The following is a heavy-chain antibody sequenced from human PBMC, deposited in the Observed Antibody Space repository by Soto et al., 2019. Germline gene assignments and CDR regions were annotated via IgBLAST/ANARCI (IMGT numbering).Heavy chain of an antibody. J-gene: IGHJ4*02. Sequence: ASVKVSCKASGYTFTSYAMHWVRQAPGQRLEWMGWINAGNGNTKYSQKFQGRVTITRDTSASTAYMELSSLRSEDTAVYYCATPSQAVAGSAAFDHWGQGTLVTVSS. CDR2: INAGNGNT. CDR3: ATPSQAVAGSAAFDH. V-gene: IGHV1-3*01. D-gene: IGHD6-19*01. CDR1: GYTFTSYA.